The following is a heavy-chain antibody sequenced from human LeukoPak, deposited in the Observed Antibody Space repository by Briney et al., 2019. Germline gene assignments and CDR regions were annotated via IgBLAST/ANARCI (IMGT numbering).Heavy chain of an antibody. Sequence: GGSLRLSCAAFGFTFSNYNMNWVRQAPGKGLEWVSSISDTSTYIYYADSVKGRFTISRDNAKNSLYLQMNSLRAEDTAVYYCARAVNAYAYSSGYWGQGTLVTVSS. CDR2: ISDTSTYI. CDR1: GFTFSNYN. V-gene: IGHV3-21*01. J-gene: IGHJ4*02. D-gene: IGHD3-16*01. CDR3: ARAVNAYAYSSGY.